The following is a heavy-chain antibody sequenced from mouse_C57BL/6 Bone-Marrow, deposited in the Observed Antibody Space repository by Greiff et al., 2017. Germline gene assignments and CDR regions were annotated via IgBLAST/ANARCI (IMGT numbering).Heavy chain of an antibody. CDR3: ARAYYGSSPYAMDY. V-gene: IGHV1-26*01. J-gene: IGHJ4*01. CDR1: GYTFTDYY. D-gene: IGHD1-1*01. Sequence: EVQLQQSGPELVKPGASVKISCKASGYTFTDYYMNWVKQSHGKSLEWIGDINPNNGGTSYNQKFKGKATLTVDKSSSTAYMELRSLTSEDSAVYYGARAYYGSSPYAMDYWGQGTSVTVSS. CDR2: INPNNGGT.